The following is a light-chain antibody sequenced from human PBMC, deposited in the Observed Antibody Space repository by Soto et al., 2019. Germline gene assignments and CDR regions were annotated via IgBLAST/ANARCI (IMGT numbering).Light chain of an antibody. J-gene: IGKJ3*01. Sequence: EIVMTQSPATLSVSPGERATLSCRASQSVSSNLAWYRQKPGQAPRLLIYGASTTATGIPARFSGSGSGTEFTLTISSLQPEDFATYCCQQSYSTSFTFGPGTKVDIK. V-gene: IGKV3-15*01. CDR3: QQSYSTSFT. CDR1: QSVSSN. CDR2: GAS.